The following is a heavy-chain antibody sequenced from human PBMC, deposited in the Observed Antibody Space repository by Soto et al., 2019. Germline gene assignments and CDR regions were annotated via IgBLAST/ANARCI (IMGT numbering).Heavy chain of an antibody. D-gene: IGHD6-19*01. CDR1: GYTFTGYY. V-gene: IGHV1-2*02. J-gene: IGHJ5*02. CDR2: INPNSGGT. Sequence: ASVKVSCKASGYTFTGYYMHWVRQAPGQGLEWMGWINPNSGGTNYAQKFQGRVTMTRDTSISTAYMELSRLRSGDTAVYYCARVKRDSSGWYLSQNWLDPWGQGTLVTVSS. CDR3: ARVKRDSSGWYLSQNWLDP.